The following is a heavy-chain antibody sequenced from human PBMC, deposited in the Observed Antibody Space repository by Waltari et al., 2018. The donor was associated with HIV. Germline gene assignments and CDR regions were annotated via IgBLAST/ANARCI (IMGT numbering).Heavy chain of an antibody. Sequence: EVQLVQSGAEVKKPGESLKISCKGSGYSFTRYWIGWVRQMPGKGLEWMGIIYPGDSDTRYSPSFQGQVTISADKSISTAYLQWSSLKASDTAMYYCARPSYYDSSGGYFDYWGQGTLVTVSS. CDR2: IYPGDSDT. J-gene: IGHJ4*02. V-gene: IGHV5-51*01. CDR1: GYSFTRYW. CDR3: ARPSYYDSSGGYFDY. D-gene: IGHD3-22*01.